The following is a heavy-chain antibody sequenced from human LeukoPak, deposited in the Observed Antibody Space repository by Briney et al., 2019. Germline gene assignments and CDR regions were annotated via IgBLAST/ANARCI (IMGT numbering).Heavy chain of an antibody. V-gene: IGHV4-61*02. Sequence: PSQTLSLICTVSGGSISSGSYYWSWIRQPAGKGLEWIGRIYIGGSTNYNPSLKSRVTMSVDTSKNQFSLKLSSVTAADTAVYYCAREAAAGTFYFDYWGQGTLVTVSS. CDR1: GGSISSGSYY. D-gene: IGHD6-13*01. J-gene: IGHJ4*02. CDR3: AREAAAGTFYFDY. CDR2: IYIGGST.